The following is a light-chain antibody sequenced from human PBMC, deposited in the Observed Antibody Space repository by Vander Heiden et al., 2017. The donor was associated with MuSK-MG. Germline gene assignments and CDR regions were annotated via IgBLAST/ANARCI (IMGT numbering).Light chain of an antibody. J-gene: IGKJ2*01. CDR3: QQDNSYPYT. CDR1: QSISSW. V-gene: IGKV1-5*03. Sequence: DSQITQSPSTLSASVGDRVTITCRASQSISSWLAWYQQKPGKAPKLLIYKASSLESGVPSRFSGNGSGTEFTLTISRLQPDDFATYYCQQDNSYPYTFGQGTKLEIK. CDR2: KAS.